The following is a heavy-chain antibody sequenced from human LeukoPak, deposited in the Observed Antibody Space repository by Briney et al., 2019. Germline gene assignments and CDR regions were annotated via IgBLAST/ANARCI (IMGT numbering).Heavy chain of an antibody. Sequence: ASVKVSCKASGYTFTSYDINWVRQATGQGLEWMGWMNPNSGNTGYARKFQGRVTITRNTPISTAYMELSSQRSEDTAVYYCARGVYYYMDVWGKGTTVTVSS. CDR1: GYTFTSYD. CDR2: MNPNSGNT. CDR3: ARGVYYYMDV. J-gene: IGHJ6*03. V-gene: IGHV1-8*03.